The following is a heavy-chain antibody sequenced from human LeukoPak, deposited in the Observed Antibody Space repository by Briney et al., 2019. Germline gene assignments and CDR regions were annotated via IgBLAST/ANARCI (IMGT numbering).Heavy chain of an antibody. Sequence: ASVKVSCKAPGYTSTSYGISWVRQAPGQGLEWMGWISAYNGNTNYAQKLQGRVTMTTDTSTSTAYMELRSLRSDDTAVYYCARTRSRRDAFDIWGQGTMVTVSS. CDR2: ISAYNGNT. CDR3: ARTRSRRDAFDI. J-gene: IGHJ3*02. CDR1: GYTSTSYG. V-gene: IGHV1-18*01.